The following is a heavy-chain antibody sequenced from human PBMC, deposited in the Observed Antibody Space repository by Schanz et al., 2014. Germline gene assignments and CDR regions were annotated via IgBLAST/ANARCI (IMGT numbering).Heavy chain of an antibody. CDR3: ASAGAGYSSSWDCDY. J-gene: IGHJ4*02. CDR1: GGTFSSFG. Sequence: VQLEQSGAEVKKPGSSVKVSCKASGGTFSSFGINWVRQAPGQGLEWMGRIIPSLGLAKYEQKFQDKVTITADTSTTTAYMELSGLRSEDTAVYYCASAGAGYSSSWDCDYWGEGTLVAVSS. D-gene: IGHD6-13*01. CDR2: IIPSLGLA. V-gene: IGHV1-69*02.